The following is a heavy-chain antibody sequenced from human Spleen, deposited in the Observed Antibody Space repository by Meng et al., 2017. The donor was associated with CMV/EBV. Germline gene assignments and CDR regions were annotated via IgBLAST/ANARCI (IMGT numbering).Heavy chain of an antibody. Sequence: ASVKVSCKASGYTFTSYGISWVRQAPGQGLEWMGWINPNSGGTNYAQKFQGRVTMTRDTSISTAYMELSRLRSDDTAVYYCARYYDFWSGYYFERYFDYWGQGTLVTVSS. J-gene: IGHJ4*02. D-gene: IGHD3-3*01. CDR3: ARYYDFWSGYYFERYFDY. V-gene: IGHV1-2*02. CDR1: GYTFTSYG. CDR2: INPNSGGT.